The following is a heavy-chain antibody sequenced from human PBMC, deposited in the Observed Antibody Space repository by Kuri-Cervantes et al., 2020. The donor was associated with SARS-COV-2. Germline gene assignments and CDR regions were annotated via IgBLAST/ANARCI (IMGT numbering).Heavy chain of an antibody. CDR3: ARITLYGDYFDY. J-gene: IGHJ4*02. V-gene: IGHV3-21*04. D-gene: IGHD4-17*01. Sequence: GGSLRLSCAASGFTFNSYSMNWVRQAPGKGLEWVSSISTSSSYIYYADSVKGRFTISRDTAKNSLYLQMNSLRAEDTALYYCARITLYGDYFDYWGQGTLVTVSS. CDR1: GFTFNSYS. CDR2: ISTSSSYI.